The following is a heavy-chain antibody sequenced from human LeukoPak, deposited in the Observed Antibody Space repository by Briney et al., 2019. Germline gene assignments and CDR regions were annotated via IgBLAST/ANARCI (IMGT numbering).Heavy chain of an antibody. D-gene: IGHD6-19*01. V-gene: IGHV4-59*01. J-gene: IGHJ4*02. Sequence: SETLSLTCTVSGGSISSYYWSWIRQPPGKGLEWIGYIYYSGSTNYNPSPKSRVTISVDTSKNQFSLKLSSVTAADTAVYCCARLRIAVAGTLFDYWGQGTLVTVSS. CDR3: ARLRIAVAGTLFDY. CDR1: GGSISSYY. CDR2: IYYSGST.